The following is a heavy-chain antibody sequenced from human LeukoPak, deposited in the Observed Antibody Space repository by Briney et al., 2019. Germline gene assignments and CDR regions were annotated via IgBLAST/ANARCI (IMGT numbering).Heavy chain of an antibody. CDR1: GYTFTGYY. J-gene: IGHJ5*02. V-gene: IGHV1-2*02. CDR2: INPNSGGT. D-gene: IGHD2-2*01. Sequence: ASVKVSCKASGYTFTGYYMHWVRQAPGQGLEWMGWINPNSGGTNYAQKFQGRVTMTRDTSISTAYMELSRLRSDDTAVYYCARKAEVSTFRSSTSAANNHNWFDPWGQGTLVTVSS. CDR3: ARKAEVSTFRSSTSAANNHNWFDP.